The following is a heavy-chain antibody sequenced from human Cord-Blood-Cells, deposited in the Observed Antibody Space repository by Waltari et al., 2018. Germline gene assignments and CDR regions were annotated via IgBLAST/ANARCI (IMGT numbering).Heavy chain of an antibody. D-gene: IGHD3-16*01. Sequence: EVQLVESGGGLVQPGGSLRLSCAASGFTFSSYWMHWVRQAPGKGLVCVSRSNIDGRSTSDADSVKGRFTISRDNAKNTLYLQMNSLRAEDTAVYYCAIWQNHGVDFDYWGQGTLVTVSS. CDR1: GFTFSSYW. CDR3: AIWQNHGVDFDY. CDR2: SNIDGRST. J-gene: IGHJ4*02. V-gene: IGHV3-74*01.